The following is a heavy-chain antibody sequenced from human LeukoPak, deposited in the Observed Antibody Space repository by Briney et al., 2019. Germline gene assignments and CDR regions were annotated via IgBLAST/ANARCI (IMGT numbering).Heavy chain of an antibody. CDR1: GFTFSSYG. CDR3: AKEYPQGYDPGSSFDY. V-gene: IGHV3-23*01. D-gene: IGHD3-22*01. CDR2: ISGSGGST. J-gene: IGHJ4*02. Sequence: QSGGSLRLSCAASGFTFSSYGMSWVRQAPGKGLEWVSAISGSGGSTYYADSVKGRFTISRDNSKNTLYLQMNSLRAEDTAVYYCAKEYPQGYDPGSSFDYWGQGTLVTVSS.